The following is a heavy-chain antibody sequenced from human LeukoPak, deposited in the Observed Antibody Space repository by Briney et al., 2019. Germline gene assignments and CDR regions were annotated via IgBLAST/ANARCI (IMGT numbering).Heavy chain of an antibody. D-gene: IGHD2-15*01. V-gene: IGHV4-31*03. Sequence: SQTLSLTCTVSGGSISSGGYYWSWIRQHPGKGLEWIGYIYYSGSTYYNPSLKSRVTISVDTSKNQFSLKLSSVTAADTAVYYCARGSRVCSGGSCYYFDYWGQGTLVTASS. CDR1: GGSISSGGYY. CDR3: ARGSRVCSGGSCYYFDY. CDR2: IYYSGST. J-gene: IGHJ4*02.